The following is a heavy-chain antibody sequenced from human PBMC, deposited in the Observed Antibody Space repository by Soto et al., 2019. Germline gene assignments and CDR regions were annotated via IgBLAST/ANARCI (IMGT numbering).Heavy chain of an antibody. CDR2: INPSGGST. V-gene: IGHV1-46*01. D-gene: IGHD3-9*01. J-gene: IGHJ4*02. CDR3: ARVDYDILTGYYGDY. Sequence: QVQLVQSGAEVKKPGASVKVSCKASGYTFTSYYMHWVRQAPGQGLDWMGIINPSGGSTSYAQKFKGRVTMTRDTSTSTVYMELSRLRAEDTAVYYCARVDYDILTGYYGDYWGQGTLVTVS. CDR1: GYTFTSYY.